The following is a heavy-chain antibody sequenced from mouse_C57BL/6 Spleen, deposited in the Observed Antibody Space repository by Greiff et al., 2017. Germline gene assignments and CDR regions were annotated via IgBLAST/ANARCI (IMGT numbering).Heavy chain of an antibody. Sequence: VQLQQPGAELVMPGASVKLSCKASGYTFTSYSMHWVKQRPGQGLEWIGEIDPSDSYTNYNQKFKGKSTLTVDKSSNTAYMQLSSLTSEDSAVYYCARGYYSDAMDYWGQGTSVTVSS. D-gene: IGHD2-12*01. V-gene: IGHV1-69*01. CDR3: ARGYYSDAMDY. J-gene: IGHJ4*01. CDR1: GYTFTSYS. CDR2: IDPSDSYT.